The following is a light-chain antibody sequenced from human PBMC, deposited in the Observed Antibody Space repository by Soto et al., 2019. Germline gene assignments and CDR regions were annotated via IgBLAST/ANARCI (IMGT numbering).Light chain of an antibody. CDR3: SSYTSRNTLA. Sequence: QSVLTQPASVSGSPGQSITISCTGTSSDVGGYNFVSWYQQHPGKAPKLMIYEVTDRPSGVSNRFSGSKSGSTASLTISGLQAEDEADYYCSSYTSRNTLAFGGGTKFTVL. J-gene: IGLJ2*01. CDR1: SSDVGGYNF. CDR2: EVT. V-gene: IGLV2-14*01.